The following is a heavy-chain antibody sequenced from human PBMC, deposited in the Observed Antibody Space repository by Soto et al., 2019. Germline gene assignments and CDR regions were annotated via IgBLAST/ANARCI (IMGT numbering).Heavy chain of an antibody. D-gene: IGHD5-18*01. CDR3: ARDRAGTAMGRVYYFDY. V-gene: IGHV1-69*13. Sequence: SVKVSCKASGGTFSSYAISWVRQAPGQGLEWMGGIIPIFGTANYAQKFQGRVTVTADESTSTAYMELSSLRSEDTAVYYCARDRAGTAMGRVYYFDYWGQGTLVTVSS. CDR1: GGTFSSYA. CDR2: IIPIFGTA. J-gene: IGHJ4*02.